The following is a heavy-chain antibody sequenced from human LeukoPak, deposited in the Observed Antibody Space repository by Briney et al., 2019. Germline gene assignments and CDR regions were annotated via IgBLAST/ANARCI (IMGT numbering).Heavy chain of an antibody. CDR1: GFTFSSYS. CDR2: IKQDGSEK. Sequence: GGSLRLSCAASGFTFSSYSMMWVRQAPGKGLEWVANIKQDGSEKYYVDSVKGRFTISRDNAKNSLYLQMNSLRAEDTAVYYCARKGLRVIGGYFDYWGQGTLVTVSS. D-gene: IGHD4-17*01. V-gene: IGHV3-7*01. J-gene: IGHJ4*02. CDR3: ARKGLRVIGGYFDY.